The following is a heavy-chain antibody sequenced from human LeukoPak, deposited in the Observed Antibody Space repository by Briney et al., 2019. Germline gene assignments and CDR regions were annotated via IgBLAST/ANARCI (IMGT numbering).Heavy chain of an antibody. CDR1: GYTFTSYY. D-gene: IGHD4-17*01. V-gene: IGHV1-46*01. Sequence: ASVKVSCKASGYTFTSYYMHWVRQAPGQGLEWMGIINPSGGSTSYAQKFQGRVTMTTDTSTSTAYMELRSLRSDDTAVYYCARYGDGTSSAFDIWGQGTMVTVSS. J-gene: IGHJ3*02. CDR3: ARYGDGTSSAFDI. CDR2: INPSGGST.